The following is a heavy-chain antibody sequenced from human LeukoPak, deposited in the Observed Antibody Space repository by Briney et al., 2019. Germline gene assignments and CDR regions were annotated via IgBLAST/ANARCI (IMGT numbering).Heavy chain of an antibody. CDR1: GGTFSSYA. CDR3: ARDTPPRDYYDSSGYSVFDY. CDR2: IIPILGIA. D-gene: IGHD3-22*01. J-gene: IGHJ4*02. Sequence: GASVKVSCKASGGTFSSYAISWVRQAPGQGLEWMGRIIPILGIANYAQKFQGRVTITADKSTSTAYMELSSLRSEDTAVYYCARDTPPRDYYDSSGYSVFDYWGQGTLVTVSS. V-gene: IGHV1-69*04.